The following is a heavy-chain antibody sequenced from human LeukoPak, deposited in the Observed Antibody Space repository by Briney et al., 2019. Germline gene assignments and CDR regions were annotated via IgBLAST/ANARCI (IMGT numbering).Heavy chain of an antibody. CDR1: GFTFSIYS. CDR2: ISSSSSYI. V-gene: IGHV3-21*01. J-gene: IGHJ5*02. CDR3: ARDRVGATRDWFDP. Sequence: GGSLRLSCAASGFTFSIYSMNWVRQAPGKGLEWVSSISSSSSYIYYADSVKGRLTISRDNAKNSLYLQMNSLRAEDTAVYYCARDRVGATRDWFDPWGQGTLVTVSS. D-gene: IGHD1-26*01.